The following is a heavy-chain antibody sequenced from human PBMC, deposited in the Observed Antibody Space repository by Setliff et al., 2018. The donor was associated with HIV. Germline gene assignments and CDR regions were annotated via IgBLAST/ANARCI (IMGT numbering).Heavy chain of an antibody. D-gene: IGHD6-19*01. CDR3: ARDRSSGWSKDWFDT. V-gene: IGHV4-4*07. CDR2: IYISGST. Sequence: PSETLSLTCTVSGGSISSYYWSWIRQPAGKGLEWIGHIYISGSTNYNPSFHSRVTMSVNTSKNQFSLRLTSVTAADTAMYHCARDRSSGWSKDWFDTWGQGILVTVSS. CDR1: GGSISSYY. J-gene: IGHJ5*02.